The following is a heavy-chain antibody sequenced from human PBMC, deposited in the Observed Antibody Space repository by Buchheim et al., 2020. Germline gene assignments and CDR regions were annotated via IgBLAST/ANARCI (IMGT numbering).Heavy chain of an antibody. CDR3: ARGETYYYDSSGPFDY. J-gene: IGHJ4*02. Sequence: QVQLQESGPGLVKPSETLSLTCTVSGGSVSSGSYYWSWIRQPPGKGLEWIGYIYYSGSTNYNPSLKSRVTISVDTSKKQFSLKLSSVTAADTAVYYCARGETYYYDSSGPFDYWGQGTL. CDR2: IYYSGST. V-gene: IGHV4-61*01. CDR1: GGSVSSGSYY. D-gene: IGHD3-22*01.